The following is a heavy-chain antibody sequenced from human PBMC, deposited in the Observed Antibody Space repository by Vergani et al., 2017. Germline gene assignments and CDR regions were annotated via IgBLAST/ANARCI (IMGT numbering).Heavy chain of an antibody. CDR2: INSDGSST. J-gene: IGHJ4*02. CDR1: GFTFSSYW. CDR3: AREAWYYYDSSGYPNQGQDY. D-gene: IGHD3-22*01. Sequence: EVQLVESGGGLVQPGGSLRLSCAASGFTFSSYWMHWVRQAPGKGLVWVSRINSDGSSTSYADSVKCRFTISRDNAKNTLYLQMNSLRAEDTAVYYCAREAWYYYDSSGYPNQGQDYWGQGTLVTVSS. V-gene: IGHV3-74*01.